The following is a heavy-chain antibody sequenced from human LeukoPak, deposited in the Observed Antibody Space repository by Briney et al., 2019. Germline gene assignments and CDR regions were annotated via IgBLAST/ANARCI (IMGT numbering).Heavy chain of an antibody. CDR1: GGTFSSYA. CDR3: ARVGDSSGYYYSFDFQH. V-gene: IGHV1-69*05. Sequence: GASVKVSCKASGGTFSSYAISWVRQAPGQGLEWMGRIIPIFGTANYAQKFQGRVTITTDESTNTAYMELSSLRSEDTAVYYCARVGDSSGYYYSFDFQHWGQGTLVTVSS. D-gene: IGHD3-22*01. CDR2: IIPIFGTA. J-gene: IGHJ1*01.